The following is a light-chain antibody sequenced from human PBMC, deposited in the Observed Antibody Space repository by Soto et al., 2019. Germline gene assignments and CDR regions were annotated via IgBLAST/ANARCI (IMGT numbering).Light chain of an antibody. Sequence: QSVLTQPPSVSGAPGQRVTISCTGSSSNIGAGHDVHWCRQLPGTAPKLLIYGNNNRPSGVPDRFSGSKSGTSASLAITGFQAENGADYSCQSFDSSLGVYAFETGPKATAL. CDR2: GNN. CDR1: SSNIGAGHD. J-gene: IGLJ1*01. CDR3: QSFDSSLGVYA. V-gene: IGLV1-40*01.